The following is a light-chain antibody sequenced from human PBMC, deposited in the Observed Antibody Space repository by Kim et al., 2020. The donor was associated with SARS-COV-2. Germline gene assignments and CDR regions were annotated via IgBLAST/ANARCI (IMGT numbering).Light chain of an antibody. CDR2: HAS. CDR1: QTVGNY. V-gene: IGKV3-11*01. CDR3: HQRASWPLP. Sequence: EIVLTQSPVTLSLSPGERATLSCRTSQTVGNYLDWYQQKPGQAPRLLIYHASNRATGIPARFSGSGSGTDFTLTINSLEPEDFAVYYCHQRASWPLPFGGGTKVDIK. J-gene: IGKJ4*01.